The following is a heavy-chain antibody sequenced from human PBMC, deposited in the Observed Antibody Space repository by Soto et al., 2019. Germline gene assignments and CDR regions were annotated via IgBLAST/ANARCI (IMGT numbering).Heavy chain of an antibody. J-gene: IGHJ6*02. CDR1: GGTFSSYA. CDR2: IIPIFGTA. Sequence: SVKVSCKASGGTFSSYAISWVRQAPGQGLEWMGGIIPIFGTANYAQKFQGRVTITADESTSTAYMELSSLRSEDTAVYYCARDNYYGSGSYPYYYGMDVWGQGTTVTVSS. V-gene: IGHV1-69*13. CDR3: ARDNYYGSGSYPYYYGMDV. D-gene: IGHD3-10*01.